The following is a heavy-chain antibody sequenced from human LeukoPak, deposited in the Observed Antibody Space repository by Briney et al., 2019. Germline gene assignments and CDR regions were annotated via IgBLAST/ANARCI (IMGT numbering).Heavy chain of an antibody. V-gene: IGHV1-18*01. Sequence: ASVKVSCKASGYTFTSYGISWVRQAPGQGLEWMGWISAHNGNTNYAQKLQGRVTMTTDTSTSTAYMELRSLRSDDTAVYYCARITANLFAGWFDPWGQGTLVTVSS. CDR1: GYTFTSYG. J-gene: IGHJ5*02. D-gene: IGHD1-20*01. CDR2: ISAHNGNT. CDR3: ARITANLFAGWFDP.